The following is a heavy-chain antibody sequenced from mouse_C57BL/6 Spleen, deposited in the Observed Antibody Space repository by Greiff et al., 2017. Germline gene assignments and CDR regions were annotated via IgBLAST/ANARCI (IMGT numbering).Heavy chain of an antibody. Sequence: QVQLKQPGAELVQPGASVKVSCKASGYTFTSYWMHWVKQRPGQGLEWIGRIHPSDSDTKYNQTFKGKATLTVDKSSSTAYMQLSSLTSEDSAVYYCAISAYYDYDRGSGIFDVWGTGTTVTVSS. CDR3: AISAYYDYDRGSGIFDV. D-gene: IGHD2-4*01. J-gene: IGHJ1*03. V-gene: IGHV1-74*01. CDR2: IHPSDSDT. CDR1: GYTFTSYW.